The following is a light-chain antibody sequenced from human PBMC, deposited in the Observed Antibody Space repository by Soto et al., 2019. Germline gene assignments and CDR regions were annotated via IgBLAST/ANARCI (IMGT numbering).Light chain of an antibody. V-gene: IGLV1-40*01. CDR1: SSNIGAGYD. CDR3: QSYDSSLRGVG. CDR2: GNS. J-gene: IGLJ3*02. Sequence: QSVLTQPPSVSGAPGQRVTISCTGSSSNIGAGYDVHWYQQLPGTAPKLLIYGNSNRPSGVPVRFSGSKSGTSASLAITGVQSEDEGGFYCQSYDSSLRGVGFCGGANVTVL.